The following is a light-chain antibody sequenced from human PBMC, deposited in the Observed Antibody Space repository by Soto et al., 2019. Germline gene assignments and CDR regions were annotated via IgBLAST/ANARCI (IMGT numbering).Light chain of an antibody. Sequence: QPVLTQPPSASGTPGQRVTISCSGSRSNIGSYPVNWYQQLPRTAPKLLIYSNNQRPSGVPDRFSVSKSGTSASLAISGLLSEDEADYFCAAWDDSLNVVIFGGGTQLTVL. CDR1: RSNIGSYP. CDR2: SNN. J-gene: IGLJ2*01. CDR3: AAWDDSLNVVI. V-gene: IGLV1-44*01.